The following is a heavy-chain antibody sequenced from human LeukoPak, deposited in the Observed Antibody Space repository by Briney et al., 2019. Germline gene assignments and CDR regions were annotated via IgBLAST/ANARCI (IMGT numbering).Heavy chain of an antibody. Sequence: ASVTVSFTASGYTFTSYDNNWVRHRPGQGLELMGWRNPNSGNTGYAQKFQGRVTMTRNTSISTAYMELSSLRSEDTAVYYCARVAYDCSSTSCPYYFDYWGQGTLVTVSS. V-gene: IGHV1-8*01. CDR3: ARVAYDCSSTSCPYYFDY. D-gene: IGHD2-2*01. CDR2: RNPNSGNT. J-gene: IGHJ4*02. CDR1: GYTFTSYD.